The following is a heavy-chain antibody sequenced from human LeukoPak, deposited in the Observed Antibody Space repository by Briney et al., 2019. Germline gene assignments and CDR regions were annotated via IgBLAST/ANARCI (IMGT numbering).Heavy chain of an antibody. J-gene: IGHJ4*02. V-gene: IGHV4-4*07. CDR3: ARLSASTGTF. D-gene: IGHD6-13*01. Sequence: SETLSLTCTVSGSSFSGYYWSWSRLPAGRGLEWIGRIYTNGGTMFNPSLKSRATMSFDTSKNLLSLQLNSMTAADTAEYYCARLSASTGTFWGQGILVTVSS. CDR1: GSSFSGYY. CDR2: IYTNGGT.